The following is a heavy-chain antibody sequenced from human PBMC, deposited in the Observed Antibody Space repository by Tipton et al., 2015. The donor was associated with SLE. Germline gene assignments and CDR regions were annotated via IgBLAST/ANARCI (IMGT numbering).Heavy chain of an antibody. V-gene: IGHV4-34*01. Sequence: TLSLTCAVYGGSFSGYYWSWIRQPPGKGLEWIGEINHSASTTYNPSLKSRVTISIDTSKKQFSLKLSSVTAADTAVYYCARGLSSLVGFYYYYYMDVWGKGTTVTVSS. CDR2: INHSAST. D-gene: IGHD2-8*02. CDR3: ARGLSSLVGFYYYYYMDV. J-gene: IGHJ6*03. CDR1: GGSFSGYY.